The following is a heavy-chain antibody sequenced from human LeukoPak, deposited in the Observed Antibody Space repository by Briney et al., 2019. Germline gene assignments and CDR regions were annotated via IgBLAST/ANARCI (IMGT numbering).Heavy chain of an antibody. CDR3: ATNKDWAEAD. D-gene: IGHD3/OR15-3a*01. J-gene: IGHJ4*02. V-gene: IGHV4-59*03. CDR2: IYYRGDI. CDR1: NGSIRSYY. Sequence: SETLSLTCSVSNGSIRSYYWSWIRQSPGQGLEWIGNIYYRGDINYNPSLKSRVIISIDTSKNQFSLKVTSLTAADTAVYYCATNKDWAEADWGQGTLVIVSS.